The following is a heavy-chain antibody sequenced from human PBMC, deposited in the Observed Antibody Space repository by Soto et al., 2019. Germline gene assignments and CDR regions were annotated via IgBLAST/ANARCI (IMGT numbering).Heavy chain of an antibody. V-gene: IGHV1-69*13. CDR2: IMPIFGSA. Sequence: VASVKVSCKASGGTFSRNTISWVRQAPGQGLEWMGGIMPIFGSANYAQKFQGRVTITADEYTRTVYMELSRLRSEDTAIYYCARQFDSDTSGYYYAYWGQGTLVTVS. CDR3: ARQFDSDTSGYYYAY. J-gene: IGHJ4*02. CDR1: GGTFSRNT. D-gene: IGHD3-22*01.